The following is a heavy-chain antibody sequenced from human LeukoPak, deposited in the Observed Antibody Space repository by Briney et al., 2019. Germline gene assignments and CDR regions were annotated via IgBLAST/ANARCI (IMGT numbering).Heavy chain of an antibody. V-gene: IGHV3-33*01. CDR3: ARDTFPVGSYYYYYYGMDV. CDR2: IWYDGSNK. Sequence: GGSLRLSCAASGFTFSSYGMHWVRLAPGKGLEWVAVIWYDGSNKYYADSVKGRFTISRDNSKNTLYLQTNSLRAEDTAVYYCARDTFPVGSYYYYYYGMDVWGQGTTVTVSS. CDR1: GFTFSSYG. D-gene: IGHD2/OR15-2a*01. J-gene: IGHJ6*02.